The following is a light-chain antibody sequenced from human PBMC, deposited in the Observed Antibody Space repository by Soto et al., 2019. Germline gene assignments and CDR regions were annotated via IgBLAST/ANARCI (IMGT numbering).Light chain of an antibody. J-gene: IGKJ1*01. Sequence: DIVLTQSPGTLALSPGARAPPPFRASQSVSSSYLAWYQQKPGQAPRLLIYGASSRATGIPDRFSGSGSGTDFTLTISRLEPEDVAVDDGQQYGSSRWTFGQGTKVDIK. CDR1: QSVSSSY. CDR2: GAS. CDR3: QQYGSSRWT. V-gene: IGKV3-20*01.